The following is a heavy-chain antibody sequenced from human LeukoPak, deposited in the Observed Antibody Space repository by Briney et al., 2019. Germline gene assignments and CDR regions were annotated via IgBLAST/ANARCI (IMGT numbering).Heavy chain of an antibody. J-gene: IGHJ6*02. CDR1: GFPFTTYW. Sequence: PGGSLRLSCAVSGFPFTTYWMSWVRQAPGKGLEWVANIKQDASEKYYVDSVKSRFTISRDNAKNSLYLQMNSLSGEHRAVYYCARDIDSAHSYGLDVWGQGTTVTVSS. CDR2: IKQDASEK. CDR3: ARDIDSAHSYGLDV. V-gene: IGHV3-7*01. D-gene: IGHD1-26*01.